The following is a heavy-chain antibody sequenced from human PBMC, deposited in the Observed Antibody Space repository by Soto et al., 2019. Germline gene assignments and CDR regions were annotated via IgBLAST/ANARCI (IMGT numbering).Heavy chain of an antibody. CDR1: GYTFTSYD. Sequence: QVQLGQSGAEVKKPGASVRGSCEASGYTFTSYDINWVRQATGQGLEWMGRMNPNSGYTGYAQKFQGRVTMTRNTSIGTAYMELSSLRAEDPAVYYCARGYAGVWGQGTTVTVSS. CDR3: ARGYAGV. D-gene: IGHD3-16*01. CDR2: MNPNSGYT. J-gene: IGHJ6*02. V-gene: IGHV1-8*01.